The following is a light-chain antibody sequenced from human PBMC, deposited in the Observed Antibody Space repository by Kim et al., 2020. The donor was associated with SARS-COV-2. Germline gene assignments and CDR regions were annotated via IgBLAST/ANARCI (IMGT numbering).Light chain of an antibody. CDR2: EDN. CDR1: SGSIARNY. CDR3: QSYDSSNVV. J-gene: IGLJ2*01. Sequence: GMKVTTSCTGSSGSIARNYVQSYQQRPGSAPPIVIYEDNQRPSGVPDRFSGSIDSSSNSASRTISGLKTEDEADYCCQSYDSSNVVFGGGTQLTVL. V-gene: IGLV6-57*02.